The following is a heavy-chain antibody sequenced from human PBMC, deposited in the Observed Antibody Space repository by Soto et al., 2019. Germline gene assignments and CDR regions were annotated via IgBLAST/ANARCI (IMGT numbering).Heavy chain of an antibody. CDR2: IYYSGST. J-gene: IGHJ4*02. V-gene: IGHV4-61*01. D-gene: IGHD2-2*01. CDR1: GGSVSSGSYY. Sequence: SETLSLTCTVSGGSVSSGSYYWSWIRQPPGKGLEWIGYIYYSGSTNYNPSLKSRVTISVDTSKNQFSLKLSSVTAADTAVYYCAKVFSSPRPGLGSFDSWGQGTLVTVSS. CDR3: AKVFSSPRPGLGSFDS.